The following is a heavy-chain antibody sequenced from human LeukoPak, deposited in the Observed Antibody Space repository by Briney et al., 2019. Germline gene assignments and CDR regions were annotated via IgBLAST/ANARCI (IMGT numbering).Heavy chain of an antibody. V-gene: IGHV3-7*05. CDR2: INQDGSEK. CDR1: GLTFSDFC. J-gene: IGHJ1*01. CDR3: ASSSMVGAATPGV. D-gene: IGHD2-2*02. Sequence: PGGSLRLSCAAYGLTFSDFCMTWLRQAPGRGLEWVAHINQDGSEKYSVDSVRGRFTISRDNVKNSLFLQINILRAEDTAAYYRASSSMVGAATPGVWGQGTLVTVSS.